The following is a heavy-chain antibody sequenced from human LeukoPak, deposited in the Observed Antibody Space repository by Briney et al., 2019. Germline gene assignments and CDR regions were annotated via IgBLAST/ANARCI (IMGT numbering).Heavy chain of an antibody. Sequence: ASVKVSCKLSGDTLTELSMHWVRQSPGKGLEWMGGFVPEDGETIYAQKFQGRVTMTEDTSTDTAYMELSSLRSDDTAVYFCTTLPRGHLSDSWGQGTLATVSS. CDR3: TTLPRGHLSDS. CDR1: GDTLTELS. CDR2: FVPEDGET. V-gene: IGHV1-24*01. D-gene: IGHD3-10*01. J-gene: IGHJ4*02.